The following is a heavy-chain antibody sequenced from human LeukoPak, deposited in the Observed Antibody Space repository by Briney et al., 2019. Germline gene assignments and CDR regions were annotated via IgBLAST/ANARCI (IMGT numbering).Heavy chain of an antibody. D-gene: IGHD2-8*01. J-gene: IGHJ4*02. CDR2: IYTSGST. CDR1: GASFSLYY. CDR3: ARGYCTNAVCSLGPTQA. Sequence: SETLSLTCTVSGASFSLYYWSWIRQPAGKGLEWIGRIYTSGSTNYNPSLKSRITMSVDTSKNQFSLKLSSVTAADTAIYYCARGYCTNAVCSLGPTQAWGQGTLVTVSS. V-gene: IGHV4-4*07.